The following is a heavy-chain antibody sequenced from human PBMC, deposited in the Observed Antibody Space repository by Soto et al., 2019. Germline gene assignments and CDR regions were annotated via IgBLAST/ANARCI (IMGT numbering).Heavy chain of an antibody. V-gene: IGHV1-3*01. CDR1: GYTFTSYA. CDR2: INAGNGKT. J-gene: IGHJ4*02. D-gene: IGHD3-16*02. CDR3: ARLSRLHLGELSFDY. Sequence: ASVKVSCKASGYTFTSYAMHWVRQAPGQRLEWMGWINAGNGKTKYSQKFQGRVTITRDTSASTAYMELSSLRSEDTAVYYCARLSRLHLGELSFDYWGQGTLVTVSS.